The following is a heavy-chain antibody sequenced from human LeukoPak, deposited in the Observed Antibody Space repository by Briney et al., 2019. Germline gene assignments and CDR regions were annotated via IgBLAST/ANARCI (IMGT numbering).Heavy chain of an antibody. CDR2: ISGSGSNT. J-gene: IGHJ4*02. CDR1: GFTFSNYA. D-gene: IGHD4-23*01. V-gene: IGHV3-23*01. CDR3: ATDLDYGGYSHFDF. Sequence: LLGGSLRLSCAASGFTFSNYAMTWVRQAPGKGLEWVSVISGSGSNTDYADSVKGRFTISRDNAKNTLWLQMNSLRAEDTAVYYCATDLDYGGYSHFDFWGQGTLVTVSS.